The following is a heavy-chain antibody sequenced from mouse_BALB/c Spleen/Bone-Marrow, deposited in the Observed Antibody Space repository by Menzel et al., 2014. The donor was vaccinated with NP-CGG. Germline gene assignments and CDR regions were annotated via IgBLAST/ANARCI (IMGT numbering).Heavy chain of an antibody. Sequence: EVKLVESGTVLARPGASARMSCKASGYTFSSFWMHWIRQRPGQGLEWIGAIYPGNSDTRYNQKFKGKARLTAVTSSSTAYMELSGLTDEDSAVYYCTREGNYFDSWGQGTTLTVSS. CDR1: GYTFSSFW. CDR3: TREGNYFDS. V-gene: IGHV1-5*01. CDR2: IYPGNSDT. J-gene: IGHJ2*01.